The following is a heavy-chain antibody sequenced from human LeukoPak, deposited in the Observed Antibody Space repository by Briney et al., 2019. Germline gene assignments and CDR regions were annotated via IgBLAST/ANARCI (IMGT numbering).Heavy chain of an antibody. CDR2: IYYSGTT. D-gene: IGHD2-15*01. CDR3: VRVLGYCSAGTCYPRFDP. CDR1: GGSISSYY. J-gene: IGHJ5*02. V-gene: IGHV4-59*01. Sequence: SETLSLTCIVSGGSISSYYWSWIRQPPGKGLEWIGCIYYSGTTNYNPSLKSRVTISVDTSKNRFSLNLSSVSAADTAVYYCVRVLGYCSAGTCYPRFDPLGQGTLVTVSS.